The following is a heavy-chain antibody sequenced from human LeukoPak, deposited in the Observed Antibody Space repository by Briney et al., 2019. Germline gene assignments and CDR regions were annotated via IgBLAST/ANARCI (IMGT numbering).Heavy chain of an antibody. CDR1: GASISSYY. V-gene: IGHV4-59*08. J-gene: IGHJ4*02. D-gene: IGHD1-1*01. Sequence: PSQTLCLTCTVAGASISSYYWSWIRQPPGKGLECIGYVSYSGRTNHNPSLKSRVTISADTSKNQFSLKLTSVTAADTAVYYCARHERCAVNFDYWGQGTLVTVSS. CDR2: VSYSGRT. CDR3: ARHERCAVNFDY.